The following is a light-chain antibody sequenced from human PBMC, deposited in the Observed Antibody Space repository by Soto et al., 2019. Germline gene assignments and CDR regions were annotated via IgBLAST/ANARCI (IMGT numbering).Light chain of an antibody. CDR1: QSINSRS. V-gene: IGKV3-20*01. Sequence: DIVLTQSPGTLSLSPGERATLSCGASQSINSRSLAWYQQKPGQAPRLLINDASSRATGIPDRFSASGSGTDFTLTISSLEPEDFAVNYCQQYVASPYTFGQGTKVDIK. CDR2: DAS. J-gene: IGKJ2*01. CDR3: QQYVASPYT.